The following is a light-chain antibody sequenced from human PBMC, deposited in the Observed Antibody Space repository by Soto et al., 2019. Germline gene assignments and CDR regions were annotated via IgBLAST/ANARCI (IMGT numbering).Light chain of an antibody. CDR3: QQGGT. V-gene: IGKV1-5*01. CDR2: DAS. Sequence: DIPITPSPSTPSASVVDRVTITCRASETISTWLAWYQQKPGKAPKLLIYDASSLQSGVPSRFSGSGSGTDFTLTISSLQPDDSATYYCQQGGTFGQGTRLEI. J-gene: IGKJ5*01. CDR1: ETISTW.